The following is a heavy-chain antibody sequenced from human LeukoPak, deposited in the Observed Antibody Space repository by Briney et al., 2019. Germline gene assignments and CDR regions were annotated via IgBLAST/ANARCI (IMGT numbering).Heavy chain of an antibody. J-gene: IGHJ6*02. CDR1: GYTLTELS. D-gene: IGHD6-13*01. CDR3: ATIVGEKQQLVKALTVGMDV. V-gene: IGHV1-24*01. CDR2: FDPEDGET. Sequence: ASVKVSCKVSGYTLTELSMHWVRQAPGKGVEWMGGFDPEDGETIYAQKFQGRVTMTEDTSTDTAYMELSSLRSEDTAVYYCATIVGEKQQLVKALTVGMDVWGQGTTVTVSS.